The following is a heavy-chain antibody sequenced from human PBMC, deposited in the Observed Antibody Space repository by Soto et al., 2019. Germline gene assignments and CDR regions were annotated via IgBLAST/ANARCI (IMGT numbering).Heavy chain of an antibody. CDR1: GFTFSNYA. Sequence: GGSVRLSCAASGFTFSNYAVTWVRQAPGKGLEWVSTISGSGGNTYYADSVKGRFTISRDNSKNTLYLQMNSLRAEDTAVYYCAKEQGSSWYEIDYWGQGTLVTV. CDR3: AKEQGSSWYEIDY. CDR2: ISGSGGNT. J-gene: IGHJ4*02. D-gene: IGHD6-13*01. V-gene: IGHV3-23*01.